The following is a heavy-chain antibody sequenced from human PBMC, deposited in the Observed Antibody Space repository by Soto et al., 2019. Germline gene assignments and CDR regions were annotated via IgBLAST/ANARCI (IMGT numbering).Heavy chain of an antibody. Sequence: SETLSLTCTVSGGSISSYYWSWIRQPPGKGLEWIGYIYYSGSTNYNPSLKSRVTISVDTSKNQFSLKLSSVTAADTAVYYCARGNGRDGPDYWGQGTLVTVSS. V-gene: IGHV4-59*01. CDR3: ARGNGRDGPDY. D-gene: IGHD1-26*01. J-gene: IGHJ4*02. CDR1: GGSISSYY. CDR2: IYYSGST.